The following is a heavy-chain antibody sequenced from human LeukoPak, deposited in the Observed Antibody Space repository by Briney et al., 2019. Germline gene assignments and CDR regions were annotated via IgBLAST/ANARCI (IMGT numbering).Heavy chain of an antibody. CDR3: ARGRQKYYYDSSGYYYFDY. J-gene: IGHJ4*02. V-gene: IGHV4-34*01. CDR1: GESFSGYY. CDR2: INHSGST. Sequence: PSETLSLTCAVYGESFSGYYWSWIRQPPGKGLEWIGEINHSGSTNYNPSLKSRVTISVDTSKNQFSLKLSSVTAADTAVYYCARGRQKYYYDSSGYYYFDYWGQGTLVTVSS. D-gene: IGHD3-22*01.